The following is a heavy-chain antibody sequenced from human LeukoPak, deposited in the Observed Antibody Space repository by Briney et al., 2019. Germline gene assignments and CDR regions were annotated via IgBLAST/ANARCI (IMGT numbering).Heavy chain of an antibody. CDR1: GGTFSSYA. Sequence: SVKVSCKASGGTFSSYAISWARQAPGQGLEWMGRIIPIFGIANYAQKFQGRVTITADKSTSTAYMELSSLRSEDTAVYYCARGNYGDYTGQNWFDPWGQGTLVTVSS. CDR3: ARGNYGDYTGQNWFDP. CDR2: IIPIFGIA. V-gene: IGHV1-69*04. D-gene: IGHD4-17*01. J-gene: IGHJ5*02.